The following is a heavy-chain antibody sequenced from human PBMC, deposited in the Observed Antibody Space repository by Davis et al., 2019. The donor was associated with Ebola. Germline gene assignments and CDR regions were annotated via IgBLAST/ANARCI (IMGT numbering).Heavy chain of an antibody. Sequence: AASVKVSCKASGYTFTNYYMHWVRQAPGQGLEWMGMINPNDGRTIYAQKFQGRVTITRDTSASTAYMELSSLRSEDTAVYFCARDEFDYWGQGTMVNVSS. CDR2: INPNDGRT. V-gene: IGHV1-46*01. CDR3: ARDEFDY. D-gene: IGHD3-9*01. CDR1: GYTFTNYY. J-gene: IGHJ3*01.